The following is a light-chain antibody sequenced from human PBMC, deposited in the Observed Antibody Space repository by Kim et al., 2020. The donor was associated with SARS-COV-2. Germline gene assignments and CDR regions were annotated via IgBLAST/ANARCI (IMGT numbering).Light chain of an antibody. J-gene: IGKJ4*01. Sequence: SAAVGDRVTITCRASQDISNRLAWYQLKSGKAPKLLSYLTSTLRSGVPSRFSGSGSSTEFTLTISSLQPEDFATYYCQQLNNYPTFGGGTKVDIK. CDR1: QDISNR. CDR3: QQLNNYPT. V-gene: IGKV1-9*01. CDR2: LTS.